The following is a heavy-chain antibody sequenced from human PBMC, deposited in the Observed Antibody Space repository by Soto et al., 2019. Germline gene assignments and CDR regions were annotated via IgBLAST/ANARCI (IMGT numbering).Heavy chain of an antibody. V-gene: IGHV3-53*02. CDR3: ARVPGRL. CDR1: GFSVSRNY. CDR2: VYSGGAT. J-gene: IGHJ4*02. Sequence: QLVETGGGLIQPRTSLTLSCAASGFSVSRNYMTWVRQAPGKGLEWVSVVYSGGATFYADSVKGRFILYRDDSQNTMYLKMNNLRAEDTAVYYCARVPGRLWGRGTLVTVAS. D-gene: IGHD3-10*01.